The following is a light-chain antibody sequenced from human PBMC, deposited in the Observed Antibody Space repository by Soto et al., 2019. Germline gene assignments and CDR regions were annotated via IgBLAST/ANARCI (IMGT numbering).Light chain of an antibody. CDR2: DVN. Sequence: QSVLTQPPSASGSPGQSVTISCTGTSSDVGAYIFVSWYQQHPGKAPKLMVYDVNRRPPGVPDRFFGSKSGNTASLTVSGLQAEDEADYYCVSFAGGTDVFGTGTNVTVL. CDR1: SSDVGAYIF. V-gene: IGLV2-8*01. J-gene: IGLJ1*01. CDR3: VSFAGGTDV.